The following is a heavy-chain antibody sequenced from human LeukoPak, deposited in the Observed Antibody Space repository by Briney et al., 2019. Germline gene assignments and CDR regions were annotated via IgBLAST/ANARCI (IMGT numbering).Heavy chain of an antibody. CDR3: ARDYFDSSDYPQTYYYYYMDV. J-gene: IGHJ6*03. CDR2: ISSTSTFI. CDR1: GFTFSRYS. D-gene: IGHD3-22*01. V-gene: IGHV3-21*01. Sequence: GSLRLSCAASGFTFSRYSMSWVRQAPGQGLEWVASISSTSTFIYSADSVKGRFTISRDTAKNSLFLQMNSLRAEDTAIYYCARDYFDSSDYPQTYYYYYMDVWGKGTTVTVSS.